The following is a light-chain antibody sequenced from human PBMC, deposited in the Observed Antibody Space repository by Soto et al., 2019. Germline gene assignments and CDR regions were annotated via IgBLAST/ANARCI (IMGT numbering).Light chain of an antibody. Sequence: DIQMTQSPSSLSAFVGDRVTITCRASQSINDWLAWYQQKPGKAPQLLIYGASTLGSGVPSRFRGCGSGTEFTLTITSLQPDDIATYYCQQYNSLHVAFGQGTKVDIK. J-gene: IGKJ1*01. CDR2: GAS. CDR3: QQYNSLHVA. V-gene: IGKV1-5*01. CDR1: QSINDW.